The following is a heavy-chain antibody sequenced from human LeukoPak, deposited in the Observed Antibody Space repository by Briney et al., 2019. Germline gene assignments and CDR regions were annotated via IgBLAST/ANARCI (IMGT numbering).Heavy chain of an antibody. CDR1: NGIISSYY. J-gene: IGHJ4*02. D-gene: IGHD5-12*01. Sequence: KSSETVSFTGTVSNGIISSYYWRWIGPAPGKGLKGIVYIYYGGSTYYHPFLGSRVIISVDSSNKAFSLLLSSVTAADTAVYYCARDVSAGYYFDYWGQGTLVTVSS. CDR3: ARDVSAGYYFDY. V-gene: IGHV4-59*01. CDR2: IYYGGST.